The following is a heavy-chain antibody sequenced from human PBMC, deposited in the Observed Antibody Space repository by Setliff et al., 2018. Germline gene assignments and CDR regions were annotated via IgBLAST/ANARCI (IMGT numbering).Heavy chain of an antibody. CDR2: INWDGKTT. CDR1: GFTFSSYW. J-gene: IGHJ3*02. V-gene: IGHV3-20*04. D-gene: IGHD5-12*01. CDR3: TRFGRDDIGI. Sequence: GGSLRLSCAASGFTFSSYWMTWVRQAPGKGLEWVSTINWDGKTTAYADSVKGRFTISRDNANRFLYLHMNSLRADDTALYYCTRFGRDDIGIWGQGTMVTVSS.